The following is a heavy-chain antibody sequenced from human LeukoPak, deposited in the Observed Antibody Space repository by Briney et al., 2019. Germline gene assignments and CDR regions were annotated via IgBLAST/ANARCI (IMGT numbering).Heavy chain of an antibody. J-gene: IGHJ4*02. Sequence: PSETLSLTCAVYGGSFSGYYWSWIRRPPGKGLEWIGEINHSGSTNYNPSLKSRVTISVDTSKNQFSLKLSSVTAADTAVYYCARGAGKSPLIDYWGQGTLVTVSS. V-gene: IGHV4-34*01. CDR1: GGSFSGYY. CDR3: ARGAGKSPLIDY. CDR2: INHSGST.